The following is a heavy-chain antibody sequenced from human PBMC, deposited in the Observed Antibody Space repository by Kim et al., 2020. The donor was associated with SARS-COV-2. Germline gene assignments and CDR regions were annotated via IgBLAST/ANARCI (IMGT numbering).Heavy chain of an antibody. CDR1: GYTFTSYA. J-gene: IGHJ4*02. V-gene: IGHV7-4-1*02. CDR3: ARDESTGYDSSGYYPLRY. D-gene: IGHD3-22*01. CDR2: INTNTGNP. Sequence: ASVKVSCKASGYTFTSYAMNWVRQAPGQGLEWMGWINTNTGNPTYAQGFTGRFVFSLDTSVSTAYLQISSLKAEDTAVYYCARDESTGYDSSGYYPLRYWGQGTLVTVSS.